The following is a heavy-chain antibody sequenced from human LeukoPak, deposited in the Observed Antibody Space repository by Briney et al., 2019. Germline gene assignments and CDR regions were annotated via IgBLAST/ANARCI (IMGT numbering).Heavy chain of an antibody. V-gene: IGHV3-21*01. CDR3: ARDYEMY. CDR2: ISSSSSYI. CDR1: GFTFSSYS. Sequence: GGSLRLFYAASGFTFSSYSMNWVRQAPGKGLEWVSSISSSSSYIYYGDSVKGRFTISRDNAKDSLYLQMNSLRAEDTAVYYCARDYEMYWGPGTLVTVSS. D-gene: IGHD5-12*01. J-gene: IGHJ4*02.